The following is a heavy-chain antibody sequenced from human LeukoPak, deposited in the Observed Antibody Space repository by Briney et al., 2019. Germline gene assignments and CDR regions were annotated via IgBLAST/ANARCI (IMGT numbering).Heavy chain of an antibody. D-gene: IGHD5-18*01. CDR3: ARADWDTAMIDY. Sequence: SGGSLRLSCAASGFTFDDYGMSWVRQAPGKGLEWVSSISSSSSYIYYADSVKGRFTISRDNAKNSLYLQMNSLRAEDTAVYYCARADWDTAMIDYWGQGTLVTVSS. J-gene: IGHJ4*02. CDR1: GFTFDDYG. CDR2: ISSSSSYI. V-gene: IGHV3-21*01.